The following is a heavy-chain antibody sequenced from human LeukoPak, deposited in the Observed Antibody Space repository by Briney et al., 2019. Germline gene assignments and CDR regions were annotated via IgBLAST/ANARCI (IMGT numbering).Heavy chain of an antibody. Sequence: ASVKVSCKASGYTFTSYYMHWVRQAPGQGLEWMGIINPSGGSTSYAQKFQGRVTMTRDTSTSTVYMELSSLRSEDTAVYYCARAEPVDHYGSGSSFGWFDPWGQGTLVTVSS. J-gene: IGHJ5*02. CDR1: GYTFTSYY. D-gene: IGHD3-10*01. V-gene: IGHV1-46*01. CDR2: INPSGGST. CDR3: ARAEPVDHYGSGSSFGWFDP.